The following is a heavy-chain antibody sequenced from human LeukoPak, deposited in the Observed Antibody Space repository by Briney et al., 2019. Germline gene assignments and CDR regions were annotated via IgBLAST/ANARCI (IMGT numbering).Heavy chain of an antibody. V-gene: IGHV3-30*18. CDR3: TEHLQLALDY. CDR1: GFTFSSYD. J-gene: IGHJ4*02. CDR2: MTYNGSSK. D-gene: IGHD6-13*01. Sequence: PGRSLRLSCAASGFTFSSYDMNWVRQAPGKGLEWVTVMTYNGSSKYYADSVKGRFTIARDNSKNTLYLQMNSLRADDTAVYYCTEHLQLALDYWGEGTLVTVSP.